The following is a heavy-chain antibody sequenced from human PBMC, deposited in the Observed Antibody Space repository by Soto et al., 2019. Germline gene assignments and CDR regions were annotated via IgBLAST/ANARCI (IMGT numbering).Heavy chain of an antibody. V-gene: IGHV3-11*01. J-gene: IGHJ4*02. CDR3: ARDIRGAH. D-gene: IGHD3-10*01. CDR2: ISRSGNKI. Sequence: QVQLVESGGGLVKPGGSLRLSCAASGFTLSDDYYMTWIRQAPGKGLEWVSYISRSGNKIYYADSVKGRFTISRDNAKNSLYLQMNSLRVEDTAVYYCARDIRGAHWGQGTLVTVSS. CDR1: GFTLSDDYY.